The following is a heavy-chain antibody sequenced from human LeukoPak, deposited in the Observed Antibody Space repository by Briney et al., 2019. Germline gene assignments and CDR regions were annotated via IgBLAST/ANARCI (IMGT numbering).Heavy chain of an antibody. Sequence: GASVKGSCKASGYTFTGYYMHWVRQAPGQGLEWLGVINPSDGTTVYAQNFQGRVTMTRDTSTTTLFMELSSLRAEDTAVYYCARSETAMVSPYGMDVWGQGTTVTVSS. CDR2: INPSDGTT. D-gene: IGHD5-18*01. J-gene: IGHJ6*02. V-gene: IGHV1-46*01. CDR1: GYTFTGYY. CDR3: ARSETAMVSPYGMDV.